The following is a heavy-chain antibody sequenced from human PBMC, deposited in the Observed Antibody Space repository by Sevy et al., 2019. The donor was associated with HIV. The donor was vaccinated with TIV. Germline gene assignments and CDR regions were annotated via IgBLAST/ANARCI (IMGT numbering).Heavy chain of an antibody. Sequence: SETLSLTCTVSGGSISSGGYYWSWIRQHPGKGLEWIGYIYYSGSTYYNPSLKSRVTISVDTSKNQFSLKLSSVTAADTAVYYCAGDPGGVGRFDPWGQGTLVTVSS. CDR2: IYYSGST. CDR1: GGSISSGGYY. V-gene: IGHV4-31*03. D-gene: IGHD3-16*01. CDR3: AGDPGGVGRFDP. J-gene: IGHJ5*02.